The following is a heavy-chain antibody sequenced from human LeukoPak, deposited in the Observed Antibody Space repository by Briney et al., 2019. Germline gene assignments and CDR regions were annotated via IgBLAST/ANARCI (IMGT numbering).Heavy chain of an antibody. CDR1: GFSLSTSGVG. D-gene: IGHD5-18*01. CDR3: AHRKVDTPMGP. Sequence: SGPTLVNPTQPLILTCTLSGFSLSTSGVGVGWIRQPPGKALEWLAYIYWDDDERYSPSLKSRLTITKDTSKNQVVLTGTNTDPVDTATYYSAHRKVDTPMGPWGQGTLVTVSS. CDR2: IYWDDDE. J-gene: IGHJ5*02. V-gene: IGHV2-5*02.